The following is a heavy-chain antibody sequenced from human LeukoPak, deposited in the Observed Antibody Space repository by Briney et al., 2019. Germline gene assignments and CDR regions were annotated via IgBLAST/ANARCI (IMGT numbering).Heavy chain of an antibody. V-gene: IGHV4-59*01. CDR2: IYYSGST. CDR1: GGSIGSYY. Sequence: PSETLSLTCTVSGGSIGSYYWSWIRQPPGKGLEWIGYIYYSGSTNYNPSLKSRVTISVDTSKNQFSLKLSSVTAADTAVYYCARDLQYCSSTSCYSPGWFDPWGQGTLVTVSS. J-gene: IGHJ5*02. D-gene: IGHD2-2*02. CDR3: ARDLQYCSSTSCYSPGWFDP.